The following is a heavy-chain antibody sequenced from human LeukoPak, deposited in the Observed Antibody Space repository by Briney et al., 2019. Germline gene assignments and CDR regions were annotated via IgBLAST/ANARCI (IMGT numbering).Heavy chain of an antibody. CDR1: GFTFSTYG. V-gene: IGHV3-33*01. CDR3: ARSIRNYDYLDY. CDR2: IWNDGSNK. D-gene: IGHD3-16*01. Sequence: GGSLRLSCAGSGFTFSTYGMHWVRQAPGKGLEWVAVIWNDGSNKYYADSVKGRFTISRDNSKNMLYLQMNSLRAEDTAVYYCARSIRNYDYLDYWGQGTLVTVSS. J-gene: IGHJ4*02.